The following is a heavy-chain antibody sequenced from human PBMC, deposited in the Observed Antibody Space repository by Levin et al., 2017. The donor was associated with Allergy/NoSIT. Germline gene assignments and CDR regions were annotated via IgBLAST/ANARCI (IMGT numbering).Heavy chain of an antibody. D-gene: IGHD2-21*02. V-gene: IGHV1-18*01. Sequence: PEASVKVSCKTSGYTFYNFGINWVRQAPGQGLEWMGWINAYNGNTYYGQKFQGRVTMTADISTNTAYMDLRSLRDDDTAVYYCARVGGDCRGGHCYSMVNWFDPWGQGTLVTVSS. CDR1: GYTFYNFG. CDR2: INAYNGNT. CDR3: ARVGGDCRGGHCYSMVNWFDP. J-gene: IGHJ5*02.